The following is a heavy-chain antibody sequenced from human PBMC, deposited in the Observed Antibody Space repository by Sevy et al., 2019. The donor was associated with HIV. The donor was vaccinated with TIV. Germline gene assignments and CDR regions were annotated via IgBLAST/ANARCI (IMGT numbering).Heavy chain of an antibody. Sequence: SDTLSLTCTVSGGSISSSTYYWAWIRQPPGKGLEWIGSIYYSGSTYYNPSLKSRVTISVDTSKNQFSLRLSSVTAADTAVYYCARRTYSRTTFDYWGQGTLVTVSS. CDR3: ARRTYSRTTFDY. D-gene: IGHD6-13*01. CDR2: IYYSGST. J-gene: IGHJ4*02. V-gene: IGHV4-39*01. CDR1: GGSISSSTYY.